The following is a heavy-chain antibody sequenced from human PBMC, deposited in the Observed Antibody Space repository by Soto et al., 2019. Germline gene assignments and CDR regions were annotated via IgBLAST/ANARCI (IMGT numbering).Heavy chain of an antibody. D-gene: IGHD3-22*01. V-gene: IGHV1-69*01. CDR1: GGTFSSYA. J-gene: IGHJ4*02. CDR3: ARGEYYDSSGYYYYFDY. Sequence: QVQLVQSGAEVKKPGSSVKVSCKASGGTFSSYAISWVRQAPGQGLEWMGGIIPIFGTANYAQKFQGRVTITADESTSTAYMELSSLRSEETAVYYCARGEYYDSSGYYYYFDYWGQGTLVTVSS. CDR2: IIPIFGTA.